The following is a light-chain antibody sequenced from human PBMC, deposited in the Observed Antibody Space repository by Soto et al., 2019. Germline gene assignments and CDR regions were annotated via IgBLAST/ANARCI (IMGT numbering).Light chain of an antibody. V-gene: IGKV3-20*01. J-gene: IGKJ1*01. CDR2: GAS. CDR1: QSVSSIY. CDR3: QQYGSSLRT. Sequence: EIVLAQSPGTLSLSPGERATLSCRASQSVSSIYLAWYQQKPGQPPRLLIYGASSRATGIPDRFSGSGSGTDFTLTIGRLEPEDFAVYYCQQYGSSLRTFGQGTKVDIK.